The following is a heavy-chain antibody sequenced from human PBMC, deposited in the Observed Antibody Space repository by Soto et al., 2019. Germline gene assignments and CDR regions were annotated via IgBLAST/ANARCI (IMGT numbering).Heavy chain of an antibody. CDR2: IVSDGSST. CDR1: GFTFSRHW. CDR3: VRDGGVYFDY. Sequence: EVQLVESGGGLVQPGGSLRLSCAASGFTFSRHWMHWVRQAPGKGLVWVSRIVSDGSSTTYADSVKGRFTISRDNAKNTVDLQMNSLRADDTAVYYCVRDGGVYFDYWGQGSLVTVSS. D-gene: IGHD3-16*01. V-gene: IGHV3-74*01. J-gene: IGHJ4*02.